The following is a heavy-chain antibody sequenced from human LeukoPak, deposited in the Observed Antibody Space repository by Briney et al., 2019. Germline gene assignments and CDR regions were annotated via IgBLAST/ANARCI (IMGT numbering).Heavy chain of an antibody. V-gene: IGHV1-69*13. J-gene: IGHJ4*02. CDR2: IIPIFGTA. CDR1: GYILTELS. CDR3: ARSTSSSWYLYYFDY. D-gene: IGHD6-13*01. Sequence: SAKVSCKVSGYILTELSMHWVRQAPGKGLEWMGGIIPIFGTANYAQKFQGRVTITADESTSTAYMELSSLRSEDTAVYYCARSTSSSWYLYYFDYWGQGTLVTVSS.